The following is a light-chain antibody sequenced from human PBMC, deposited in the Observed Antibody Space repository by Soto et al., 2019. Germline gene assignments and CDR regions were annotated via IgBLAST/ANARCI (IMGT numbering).Light chain of an antibody. CDR1: SSNIGTNT. J-gene: IGLJ3*02. V-gene: IGLV1-44*01. Sequence: QSVLTQPPSASGTPGQRVTISCSGSSSNIGTNTLNWYQQLPGTAPKLLLHTNNQRPSGVPDRFSGSKSGTSASLAISGLQFEDEADYYCAAWDDSLNGWVFGGGTKLTVL. CDR2: TNN. CDR3: AAWDDSLNGWV.